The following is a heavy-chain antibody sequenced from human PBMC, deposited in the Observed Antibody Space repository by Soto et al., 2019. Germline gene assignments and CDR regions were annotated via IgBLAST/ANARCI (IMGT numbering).Heavy chain of an antibody. Sequence: QVQLVQSGAEVKKPGSSVKVSCKASGGTFSSYAISWVRQAPGQGLEWMGGIIPIFGTANYAQKFQGRVTITADESTSTAYMELSSLRSEDTAVYYCARDSPVDTAMVIRYYYYGMDVWGKGTTVNVSS. J-gene: IGHJ6*04. D-gene: IGHD5-18*01. CDR2: IIPIFGTA. V-gene: IGHV1-69*01. CDR1: GGTFSSYA. CDR3: ARDSPVDTAMVIRYYYYGMDV.